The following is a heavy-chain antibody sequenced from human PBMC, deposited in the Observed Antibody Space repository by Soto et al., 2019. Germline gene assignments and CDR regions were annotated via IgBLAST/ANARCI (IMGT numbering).Heavy chain of an antibody. V-gene: IGHV4-38-2*01. CDR3: ARGELGGTTYFDY. Sequence: SETLSLTCAVSGYSISSDYYWGGIRQPPGKGLEWIGSIYHSGSTYYNPSLKSRVTISVDTSKNQFSLKLSSVTAADTAVYFCARGELGGTTYFDYWGQGTLVTVSS. CDR2: IYHSGST. J-gene: IGHJ4*02. CDR1: GYSISSDYY. D-gene: IGHD1-26*01.